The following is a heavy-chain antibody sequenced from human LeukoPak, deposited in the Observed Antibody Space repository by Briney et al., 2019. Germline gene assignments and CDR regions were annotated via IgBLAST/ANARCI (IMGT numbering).Heavy chain of an antibody. CDR3: AKEAGYCSSTSCYPFDY. J-gene: IGHJ4*02. V-gene: IGHV3-23*01. CDR2: ISGSGGST. D-gene: IGHD2-2*03. Sequence: TGGSLRLSCAASGFTFSSYAMSWVRQAPGKGLDWVSAISGSGGSTYYADSVKGRFTISRDNSKNTLYLQMNSLRAEDTAVYYCAKEAGYCSSTSCYPFDYWGQGTLVTVSS. CDR1: GFTFSSYA.